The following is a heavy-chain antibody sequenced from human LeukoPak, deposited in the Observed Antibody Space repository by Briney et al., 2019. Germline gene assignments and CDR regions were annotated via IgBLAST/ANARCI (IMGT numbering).Heavy chain of an antibody. CDR3: AKEGLVNFYYFDY. Sequence: GGSLRLSCAASGFTFSSYAMSWVRQAPGRGLEWVSTISGSGDSTYYADSVKGRFTIFRDNSKNTLYLQTNSLRAADTAVYYCAKEGLVNFYYFDYWGQGTLVTVSS. CDR1: GFTFSSYA. CDR2: ISGSGDST. V-gene: IGHV3-23*01. D-gene: IGHD1-26*01. J-gene: IGHJ4*02.